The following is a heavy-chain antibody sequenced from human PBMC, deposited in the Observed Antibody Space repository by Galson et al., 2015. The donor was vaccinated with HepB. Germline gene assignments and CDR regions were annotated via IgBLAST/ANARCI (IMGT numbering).Heavy chain of an antibody. CDR3: AGGEYYYSSGTYYVY. CDR1: GFTFSRHA. D-gene: IGHD3-10*01. Sequence: SLRLSCAASGFTFSRHAMTWARQAPGRGLEWVSSIGNGGDTYYADSVKGRFTISRDNSKSTLYLQMHSLRAEDTALYYCAGGEYYYSSGTYYVYWGQGTLVTVSS. J-gene: IGHJ4*02. V-gene: IGHV3-23*01. CDR2: IGNGGDT.